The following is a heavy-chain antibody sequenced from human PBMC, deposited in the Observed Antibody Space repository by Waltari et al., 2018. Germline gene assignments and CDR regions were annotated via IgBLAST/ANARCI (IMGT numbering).Heavy chain of an antibody. Sequence: VQLVESGGGLVKPGGSLRLSCAASGFTFSSYSMNWVRQAPGKGLEWIGYIYYSGSTNYNPSLKSRVTISVDTSKNQFSLKLSSVTAADTAVYYCARVGRWFGELHAFDIWGQGTMVTVSS. CDR1: GFTFSSYS. CDR3: ARVGRWFGELHAFDI. CDR2: IYYSGST. D-gene: IGHD3-10*01. J-gene: IGHJ3*02. V-gene: IGHV4-59*01.